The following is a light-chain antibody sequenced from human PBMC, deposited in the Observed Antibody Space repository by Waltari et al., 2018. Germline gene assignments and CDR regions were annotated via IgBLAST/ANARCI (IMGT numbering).Light chain of an antibody. CDR3: QQYEKAPRT. CDR1: ESLSSNS. CDR2: GTS. Sequence: EIVLTQSPGSLSLSPGKRATLSCRASESLSSNSLAWYQQKPGQGPRLLIFGTSTTATGIPDRFSGGGSGTDFTQTISSLEPEDSALYFCQQYEKAPRTFGQGTKVEIE. J-gene: IGKJ1*01. V-gene: IGKV3-20*01.